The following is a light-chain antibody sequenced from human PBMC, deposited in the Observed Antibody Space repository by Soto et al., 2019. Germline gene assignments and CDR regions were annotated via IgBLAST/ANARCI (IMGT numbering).Light chain of an antibody. J-gene: IGLJ3*02. Sequence: QLVLTQPASVSGSPGQSITISCTGSSSDVGVSNLVSWYQQHPGKAPKLIIYEVSQRPSGVSNRFSGSKSGNTASLTISGLQADDGGDYYCCSYANRRGLFGAGTKLTVL. CDR3: CSYANRRGL. CDR2: EVS. V-gene: IGLV2-23*02. CDR1: SSDVGVSNL.